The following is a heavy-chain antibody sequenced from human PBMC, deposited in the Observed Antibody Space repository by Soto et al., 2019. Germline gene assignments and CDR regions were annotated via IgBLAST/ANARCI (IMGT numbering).Heavy chain of an antibody. V-gene: IGHV1-18*01. Sequence: QIQLVQSGGEVKKPGASVKVSCKSSGYKFISHSITWVRQAPGQGLEWMGRISAYNGNTNYAQKLQGRVTMTTDTSTNTADMELRSLRSDDTAVYYCARGAFCGGAQGCRHMDVWGQGTTVTVSS. J-gene: IGHJ6*02. CDR3: ARGAFCGGAQGCRHMDV. CDR2: ISAYNGNT. CDR1: GYKFISHS. D-gene: IGHD2-21*01.